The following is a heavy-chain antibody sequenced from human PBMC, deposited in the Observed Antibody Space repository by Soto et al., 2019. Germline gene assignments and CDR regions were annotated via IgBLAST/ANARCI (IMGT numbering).Heavy chain of an antibody. CDR2: MNPNSGNT. D-gene: IGHD3-3*01. CDR1: GYTFTSYD. CDR3: ARGGGVRPFWSGYRPADYYYYYMDV. V-gene: IGHV1-8*01. Sequence: GASVKVSCKASGYTFTSYDINWVRQATGQGLEWMGWMNPNSGNTGYAQKFQGRVTMTRNTSISTAYMELSSLRSEDTAVYYCARGGGVRPFWSGYRPADYYYYYMDVWGKGTTVTVSS. J-gene: IGHJ6*03.